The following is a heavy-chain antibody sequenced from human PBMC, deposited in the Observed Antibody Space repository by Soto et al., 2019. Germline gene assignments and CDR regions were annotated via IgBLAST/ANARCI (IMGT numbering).Heavy chain of an antibody. D-gene: IGHD3-22*01. J-gene: IGHJ3*02. Sequence: SQTMSLTRTVSGDALSTCAYYWSWARQSPGKGLEWIGCIYYSGTTYYNPSLETRLTMSVDTSKNQFSLRLSSVTAADTAMYFCARKGKYNSSGYYVDTWGQGTMVT. V-gene: IGHV4-30-4*01. CDR1: GDALSTCAYY. CDR2: IYYSGTT. CDR3: ARKGKYNSSGYYVDT.